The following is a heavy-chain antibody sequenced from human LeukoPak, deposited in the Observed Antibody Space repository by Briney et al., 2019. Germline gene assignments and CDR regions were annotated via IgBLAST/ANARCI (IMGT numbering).Heavy chain of an antibody. CDR3: AKRDGRTTVTSDY. J-gene: IGHJ4*02. CDR1: GFTFSSYA. V-gene: IGHV3-30*04. D-gene: IGHD4-17*01. CDR2: ISYDGSNK. Sequence: GGSLRLSCAASGFTFSSYAMHWVRQAPGKGLEWVAVISYDGSNKYYADSVKGRFTISRDNSKNTLYLQMNSLRAEDTAVYYCAKRDGRTTVTSDYWGQGTLVTVSS.